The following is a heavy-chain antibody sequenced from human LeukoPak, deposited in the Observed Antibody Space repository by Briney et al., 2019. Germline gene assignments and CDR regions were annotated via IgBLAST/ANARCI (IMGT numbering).Heavy chain of an antibody. J-gene: IGHJ4*02. V-gene: IGHV3-30*04. D-gene: IGHD3-16*02. CDR1: GFTFSFYA. Sequence: GGSLRLSCSASGFTFSFYAIHWVRQAPGKGLEWVAVISYDGSNKFYADSVKGRFTISRDSSKNTLYLHMNSLRAEDTAVYYCAKDRFIDYWGQGTLVIVSS. CDR3: AKDRFIDY. CDR2: ISYDGSNK.